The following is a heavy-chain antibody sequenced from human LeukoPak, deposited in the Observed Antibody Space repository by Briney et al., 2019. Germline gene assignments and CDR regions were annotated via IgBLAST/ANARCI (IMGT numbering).Heavy chain of an antibody. V-gene: IGHV1-69*13. CDR2: IIPIFGTT. D-gene: IGHD4-17*01. CDR1: GYTFTSYG. CDR3: ARDQGDYVY. Sequence: GASVKVSCKASGYTFTSYGISWVRQAPGQGLEWMGGIIPIFGTTNYAQKFQGRVTITADESTSTAYMELSRLRSDDTAVYYCARDQGDYVYWGQGALVTVSS. J-gene: IGHJ4*02.